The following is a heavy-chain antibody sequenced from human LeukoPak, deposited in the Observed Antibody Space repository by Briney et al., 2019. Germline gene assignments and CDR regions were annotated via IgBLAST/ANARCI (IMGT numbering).Heavy chain of an antibody. Sequence: PGGSLRLSCAASGFTFSSYDMRWVRQAPGKGLEWVSAMSGSGGSTYYADSVKGRFTISRDNSKNTLYLQMNSLRAEDTAVYYCAKDDYGDDYWGQGTLVTVSS. J-gene: IGHJ4*02. V-gene: IGHV3-23*01. CDR3: AKDDYGDDY. D-gene: IGHD4-17*01. CDR1: GFTFSSYD. CDR2: MSGSGGST.